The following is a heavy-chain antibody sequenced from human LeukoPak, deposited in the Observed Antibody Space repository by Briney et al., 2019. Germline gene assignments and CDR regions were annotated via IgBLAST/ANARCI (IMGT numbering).Heavy chain of an antibody. CDR2: TYYRSKWYN. D-gene: IGHD5-24*01. Sequence: SQALSLTCAISGDSVSSNSAAWNWIRQSPSRGLEWLGRTYYRSKWYNDYAVSVKSRITINPDTSKNQFSLQLNSVTPEDTAVYYCARVWFGVATIGVYFDYWGQGTLVTVSS. V-gene: IGHV6-1*01. CDR3: ARVWFGVATIGVYFDY. J-gene: IGHJ4*02. CDR1: GDSVSSNSAA.